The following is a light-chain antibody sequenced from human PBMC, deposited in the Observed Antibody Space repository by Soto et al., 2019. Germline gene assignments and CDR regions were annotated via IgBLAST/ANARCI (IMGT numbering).Light chain of an antibody. CDR2: EDS. Sequence: QSALTQPASVSGSPGQSITISCTGTSSDVGGYNYVSWYQQHPGKAPKLMIYEDSNRPSGVSNRFSGSKSGNTASLTISGLQAEDEADYYCSSYTSSSTLYVFGTGTKVTVL. J-gene: IGLJ1*01. CDR1: SSDVGGYNY. V-gene: IGLV2-14*01. CDR3: SSYTSSSTLYV.